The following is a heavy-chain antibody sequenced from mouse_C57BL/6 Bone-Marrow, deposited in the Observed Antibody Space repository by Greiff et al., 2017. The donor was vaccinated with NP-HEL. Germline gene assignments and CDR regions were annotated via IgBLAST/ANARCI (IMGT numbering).Heavy chain of an antibody. Sequence: QVQLQQSGAELVRPGASVKLSCKASGYTFTDYYINWVKQRPGQGLEWIARIYPGSGNTYYNEKFKGKATLTAEKSSSTAYMQLSSLTSEDSAVYFCARGGVGYDRAYYAMDYWGQGTSVTVSS. J-gene: IGHJ4*01. V-gene: IGHV1-76*01. CDR2: IYPGSGNT. D-gene: IGHD2-2*01. CDR3: ARGGVGYDRAYYAMDY. CDR1: GYTFTDYY.